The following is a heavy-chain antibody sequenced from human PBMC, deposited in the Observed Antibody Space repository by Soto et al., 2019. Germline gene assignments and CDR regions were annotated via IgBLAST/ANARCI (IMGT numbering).Heavy chain of an antibody. V-gene: IGHV3-64*04. CDR2: ISTNGGST. Sequence: GGSLRLSCSASGFTFSNFAMHWVRQAPGKGLEYVSSISTNGGSTDYADSVKGRFTISRDNSKNTLYLQMNSLRAEDTAVYYCASCISTSCYLRWVSYGMDVWGQGTTVTVSS. D-gene: IGHD2-2*01. J-gene: IGHJ6*02. CDR3: ASCISTSCYLRWVSYGMDV. CDR1: GFTFSNFA.